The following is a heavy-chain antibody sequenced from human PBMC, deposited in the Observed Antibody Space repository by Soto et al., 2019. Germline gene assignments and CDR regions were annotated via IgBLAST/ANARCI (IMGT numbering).Heavy chain of an antibody. CDR1: GYTFTSYG. J-gene: IGHJ1*01. CDR3: ARASGDYGLSEYFQH. CDR2: ISTYNGNT. Sequence: QVQLVQSGGEVKKPGASVKVSCKASGYTFTSYGISWVRQAPGQGLEWMGWISTYNGNTNYAQKVQGRVTMTTDTSTRTADMELRSLRSDDTAVYYCARASGDYGLSEYFQHWGQGTLVTVSS. V-gene: IGHV1-18*01. D-gene: IGHD4-17*01.